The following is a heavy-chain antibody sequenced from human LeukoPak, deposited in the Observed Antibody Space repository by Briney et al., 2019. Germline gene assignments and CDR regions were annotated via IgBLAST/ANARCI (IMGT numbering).Heavy chain of an antibody. J-gene: IGHJ4*02. CDR3: ARVSTVTANFDF. CDR2: IRGDGAAT. D-gene: IGHD4-17*01. V-gene: IGHV3-23*01. CDR1: GFTFSSFA. Sequence: PGGSLRLSCAASGFTFSSFAFNWVRQAPGKGLDWVAAIRGDGAATFSADSVKGRFTISRDNSKNTLYLQTNSLRAEDTAVYFCARVSTVTANFDFWGQGTLVTVSS.